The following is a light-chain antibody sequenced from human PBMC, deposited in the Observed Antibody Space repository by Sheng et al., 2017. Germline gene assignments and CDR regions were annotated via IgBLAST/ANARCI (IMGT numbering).Light chain of an antibody. CDR1: KVLSNS. Sequence: EIVLTQSPATLSLSPGAKSHPLLQGRVKVLSNSLAWYQQKGGQAPRLLIYGASNRAIGIPARFSGSASGTDFTLTISSLEPEDFAIYYCQQHTSWPWTFGQGTRVEIK. J-gene: IGKJ1*01. CDR3: QQHTSWPWT. CDR2: GAS. V-gene: IGKV3-11*01.